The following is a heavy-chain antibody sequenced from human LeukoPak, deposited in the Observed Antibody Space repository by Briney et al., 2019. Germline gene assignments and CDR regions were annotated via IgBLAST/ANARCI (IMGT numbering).Heavy chain of an antibody. CDR2: IIPILGIA. CDR3: ASPTGYSYGYGAFDI. V-gene: IGHV1-69*04. J-gene: IGHJ3*02. Sequence: ASVKVSCKASGGTFSSYAISWVRQAPGQGLEWMGRIIPILGIANYAQKFQGRVTITADKSTSTAYMELSSLRSEDTAVYYCASPTGYSYGYGAFDIWGQGTMVTVSS. D-gene: IGHD5-18*01. CDR1: GGTFSSYA.